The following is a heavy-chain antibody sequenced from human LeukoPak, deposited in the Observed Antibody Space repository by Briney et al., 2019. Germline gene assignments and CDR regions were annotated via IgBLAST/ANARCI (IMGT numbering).Heavy chain of an antibody. CDR1: GYTFTDYY. D-gene: IGHD5-24*01. J-gene: IGHJ4*02. CDR2: INPNTGGT. V-gene: IGHV1-2*02. CDR3: TRVGSRDGYKYFAY. Sequence: ASVKVSCKASGYTFTDYYIHWVRQAPGQGLEWMGWINPNTGGTNYAQNFQGRVTMTRDTSINTAYMELSRLRSDDTAVYYCTRVGSRDGYKYFAYWGQGTLVTVSS.